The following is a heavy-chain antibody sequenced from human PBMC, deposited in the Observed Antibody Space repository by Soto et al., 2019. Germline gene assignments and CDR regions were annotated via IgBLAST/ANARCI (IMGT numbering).Heavy chain of an antibody. Sequence: HPGGSLRLSCAPSGFTSSTYGMHWVRQAPGKGLEWVAVIWYDGSNQYYADSVKGRFTISRDNSKNMLYLQMNSLRAEDTAVYYCARDLGAFNYGSAYFDYWGQGTPVTVSS. D-gene: IGHD3-10*01. CDR2: IWYDGSNQ. CDR1: GFTSSTYG. J-gene: IGHJ4*02. V-gene: IGHV3-33*01. CDR3: ARDLGAFNYGSAYFDY.